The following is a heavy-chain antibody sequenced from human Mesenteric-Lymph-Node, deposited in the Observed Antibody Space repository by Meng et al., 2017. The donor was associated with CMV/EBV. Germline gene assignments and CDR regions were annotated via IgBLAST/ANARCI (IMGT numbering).Heavy chain of an antibody. CDR2: ILVDSVTT. D-gene: IGHD3-16*02. CDR1: GFTFSSYA. Sequence: GESLKISCVVSGFTFSSYAMSWVRQAPGKGLEWVSAILVDSVTTYYADSVKGRFTISRDNSKNTLYLQMNSLRAEDTAVYYCARDQVSYNYVWGTYPEYWGQGTLVTVSS. CDR3: ARDQVSYNYVWGTYPEY. J-gene: IGHJ4*02. V-gene: IGHV3-23*01.